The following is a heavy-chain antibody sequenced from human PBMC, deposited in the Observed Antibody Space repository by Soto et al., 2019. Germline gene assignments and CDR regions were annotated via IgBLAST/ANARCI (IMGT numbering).Heavy chain of an antibody. CDR1: GYTFTSYY. V-gene: IGHV3-74*01. Sequence: SCEASGYTFTSYYMHWVRQAPGQGLEWMGIINPSDGSSTSYADSVKGRFTISRDNAKNTLYLQMNSLRAEDTAVYYCVRTSLVVAAATREDYWGQGTLVTVSS. CDR2: INPSDGSST. J-gene: IGHJ4*02. CDR3: VRTSLVVAAATREDY. D-gene: IGHD2-15*01.